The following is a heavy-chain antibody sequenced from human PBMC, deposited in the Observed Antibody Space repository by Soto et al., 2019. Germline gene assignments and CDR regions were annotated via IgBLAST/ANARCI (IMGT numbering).Heavy chain of an antibody. CDR3: ARGPDYAGYIDD. CDR1: GGTFSNHA. D-gene: IGHD4-17*01. J-gene: IGHJ4*02. V-gene: IGHV1-69*13. Sequence: QVRLVQSGAEVKKPGSSVKVSCKASGGTFSNHAINWVRQAPGQGPEWMGVIILPFGTPNYAQRFQGRVTITAHESMTTAYMELNGLRSEDTAVYYCARGPDYAGYIDDWGQGSLVTVSS. CDR2: IILPFGTP.